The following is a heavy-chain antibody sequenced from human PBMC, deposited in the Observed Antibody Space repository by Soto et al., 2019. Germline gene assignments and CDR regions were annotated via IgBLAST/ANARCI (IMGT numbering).Heavy chain of an antibody. V-gene: IGHV1-18*04. J-gene: IGHJ6*02. CDR3: ARGRDSYRYYYYYGMDV. CDR1: CYTFTSYG. CDR2: ISAYNGNT. Sequence: ASVKVSCKASCYTFTSYGTSWVRQAPGQGLEWMGWISAYNGNTNYAQKLQGRVTMTTDTSTSTAYMELRSLRSDDTAVYYCARGRDSYRYYYYYGMDVWGQGTTVTVSS.